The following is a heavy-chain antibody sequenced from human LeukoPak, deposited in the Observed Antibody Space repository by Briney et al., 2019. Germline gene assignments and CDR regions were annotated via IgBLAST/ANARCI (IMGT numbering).Heavy chain of an antibody. J-gene: IGHJ4*02. Sequence: PGGSLRLSCAASGFTFSSYAMHWVRQAPGKGLEWVAVISYDGSNKYYADSVKGRFTISRDNSKDTLYLQMNSLRAEDTAVYYCARDRGGIRLVLDYWGQGTLVTVSS. CDR2: ISYDGSNK. D-gene: IGHD6-19*01. V-gene: IGHV3-30-3*01. CDR1: GFTFSSYA. CDR3: ARDRGGIRLVLDY.